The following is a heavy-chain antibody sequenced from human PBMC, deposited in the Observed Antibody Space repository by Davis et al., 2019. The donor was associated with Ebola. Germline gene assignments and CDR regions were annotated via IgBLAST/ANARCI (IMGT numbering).Heavy chain of an antibody. D-gene: IGHD4-11*01. Sequence: GESLKISCAASGFTFSSYAMSWVRQAPGKGLEWVSAISGSGGSTYYADSVKGRFTISRDNSKNTLYLQMNSLRAEDTAVYYCAAGYYSNAALYYYYGMDVWGQGTTVTVSS. CDR1: GFTFSSYA. V-gene: IGHV3-23*01. CDR3: AAGYYSNAALYYYYGMDV. CDR2: ISGSGGST. J-gene: IGHJ6*02.